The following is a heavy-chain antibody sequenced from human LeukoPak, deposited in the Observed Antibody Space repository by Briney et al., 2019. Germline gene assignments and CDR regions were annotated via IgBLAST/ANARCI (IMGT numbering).Heavy chain of an antibody. CDR3: ARGPRATLYYYYYMDV. V-gene: IGHV5-51*01. D-gene: IGHD5-12*01. Sequence: GESLKISCKGSGYSSTSYWIGWVRQMPGKGLEWMGIIYPGDSDTRYSPSFQGQVTISADESISTAYLQWSSLKASDTAMYYCARGPRATLYYYYYMDVWGKGTTVTVSS. CDR2: IYPGDSDT. CDR1: GYSSTSYW. J-gene: IGHJ6*03.